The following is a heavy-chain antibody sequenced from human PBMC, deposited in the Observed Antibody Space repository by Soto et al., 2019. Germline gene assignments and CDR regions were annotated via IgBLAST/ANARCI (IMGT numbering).Heavy chain of an antibody. CDR3: AKVGVVVGNQIYYYYGMDV. D-gene: IGHD3-22*01. CDR1: GGIFSSFS. Sequence: VQLQQSGAEVKKPGSSVKVSCKASGGIFSSFSLNWVRQAPGQGLEWMGGIIPVHGTTNYAQKFQGRVTITADESTFTAYMDLDSLTSDDTAVYYCAKVGVVVGNQIYYYYGMDVWGQGTTVTVSS. J-gene: IGHJ6*02. CDR2: IIPVHGTT. V-gene: IGHV1-69*01.